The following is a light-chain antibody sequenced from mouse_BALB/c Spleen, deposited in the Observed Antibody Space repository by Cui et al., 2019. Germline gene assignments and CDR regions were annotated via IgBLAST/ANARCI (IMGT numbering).Light chain of an antibody. CDR1: SSVSY. V-gene: IGKV4-68*01. J-gene: IGKJ1*01. Sequence: QIVLTQSPALMSASPGEKVTMTCSASSSVSYMYWYQQKPRSSPKPWIYLTSNLASGVPARFSGGGSGTSYSLTISSMEAEDAATYYCQQWSSNPRTFGGGTKLEI. CDR3: QQWSSNPRT. CDR2: LTS.